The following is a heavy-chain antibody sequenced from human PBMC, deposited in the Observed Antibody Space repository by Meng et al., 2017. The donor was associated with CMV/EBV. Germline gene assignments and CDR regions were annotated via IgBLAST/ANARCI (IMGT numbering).Heavy chain of an antibody. CDR1: GFTSISYR. CDR3: ARLGIVSSAVGLAFDV. CDR2: IYAGDADF. Sequence: GGSLRLSCKASGFTSISYRIGWVRQMPGKGLEWMGIIYAGDADFGYNSSFQGQVTISADRSTNTAYLQWRSLKNSDTAIYYCARLGIVSSAVGLAFDVWGQGTMVTVSS. J-gene: IGHJ3*01. D-gene: IGHD5/OR15-5a*01. V-gene: IGHV5-51*01.